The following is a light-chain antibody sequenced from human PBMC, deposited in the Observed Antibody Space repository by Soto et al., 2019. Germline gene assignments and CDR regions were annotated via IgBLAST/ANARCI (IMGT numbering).Light chain of an antibody. CDR2: DAS. CDR3: QQYDNLPYT. V-gene: IGKV1-33*01. Sequence: DIQMTQSPSSLSASVGDRVTITCQASQDISNYLNWYQQKPGKAPKLLIYDASNLETGVPSRFSGIGSGTDFTFTISSLQPEDIATYYCQQYDNLPYTFGQGTKLELK. J-gene: IGKJ2*01. CDR1: QDISNY.